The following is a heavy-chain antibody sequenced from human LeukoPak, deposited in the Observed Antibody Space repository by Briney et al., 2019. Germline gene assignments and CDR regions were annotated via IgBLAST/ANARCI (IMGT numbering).Heavy chain of an antibody. CDR3: ARVSTSGYRDWLDP. CDR1: GYTFADYY. Sequence: ASVKVSCKASGYTFADYYIHWVRQAPGQGLEWMGWIYPKSGGTNSAQGFQGRVTMTRDTSISTAYMELSRLKFDDTAVYYCARVSTSGYRDWLDPWGQGTLVTVSS. V-gene: IGHV1-2*02. D-gene: IGHD3-9*01. CDR2: IYPKSGGT. J-gene: IGHJ5*02.